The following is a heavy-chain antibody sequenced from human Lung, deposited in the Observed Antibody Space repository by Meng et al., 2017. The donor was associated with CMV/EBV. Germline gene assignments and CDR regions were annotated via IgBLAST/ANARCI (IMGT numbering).Heavy chain of an antibody. V-gene: IGHV3-30*02. CDR2: IRYDGSNK. Sequence: GGSLRLSXVASGFTFSRNAMHWVRQAPGKGLEWVAFIRYDGSNKYYADSVKGRFTISRDNSKNTVYVQMNSLRAEDTAVYYCAKDRIAVVPKGGLIRPRVDYYYGMDVWGQGTTVTFSS. CDR3: AKDRIAVVPKGGLIRPRVDYYYGMDV. CDR1: GFTFSRNA. D-gene: IGHD6-19*01. J-gene: IGHJ6*02.